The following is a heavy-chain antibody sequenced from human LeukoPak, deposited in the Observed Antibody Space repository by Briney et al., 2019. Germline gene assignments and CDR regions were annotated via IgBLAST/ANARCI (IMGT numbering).Heavy chain of an antibody. CDR2: IIPIFGTA. CDR3: ATDISHDDGEYARGWFDS. Sequence: SVKVSCKASGGTFSSYAISWVRQAPGQGLEWMGGIIPIFGTANYAQKFQGRVTITADESTSTAYMELSSLRSEDTALYYCATDISHDDGEYARGWFDSWGQGALVTVSS. CDR1: GGTFSSYA. V-gene: IGHV1-69*13. D-gene: IGHD4-17*01. J-gene: IGHJ5*01.